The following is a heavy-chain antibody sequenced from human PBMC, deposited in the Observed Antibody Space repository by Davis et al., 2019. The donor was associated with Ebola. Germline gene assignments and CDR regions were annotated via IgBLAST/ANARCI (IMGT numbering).Heavy chain of an antibody. Sequence: SETLSLTCAVYGGSFSNYYWTWIRQTPTKGLEWIGEINHSGTTDYNPSLKSRVTVSVDTSKNQFFLRLSSVTAADMAVYYCARGVIGWPSVLDFWGRGTLVTVSS. CDR2: INHSGTT. CDR1: GGSFSNYY. J-gene: IGHJ4*02. CDR3: ARGVIGWPSVLDF. V-gene: IGHV4-34*01. D-gene: IGHD2-21*01.